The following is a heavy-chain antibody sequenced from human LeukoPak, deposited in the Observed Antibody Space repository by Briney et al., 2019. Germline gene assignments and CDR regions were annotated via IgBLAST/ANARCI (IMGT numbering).Heavy chain of an antibody. Sequence: SVKVSCKASGGTLNNYVINWVRQAPGQGLEWMGGSIPIFGTAKYAQKFQGRLTLTADESTSTAYMELSSLRSEDTAVYYCARPLSGSYDPFDYWGQGTLVTVSS. V-gene: IGHV1-69*13. CDR3: ARPLSGSYDPFDY. D-gene: IGHD3-10*01. CDR1: GGTLNNYV. J-gene: IGHJ4*02. CDR2: SIPIFGTA.